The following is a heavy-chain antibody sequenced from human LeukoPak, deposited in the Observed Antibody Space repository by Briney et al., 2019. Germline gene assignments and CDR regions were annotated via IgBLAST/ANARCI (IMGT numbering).Heavy chain of an antibody. J-gene: IGHJ4*02. D-gene: IGHD3-9*01. CDR1: GGSISSGSYY. CDR2: IYTSGST. CDR3: ARDKTDYDILTDAGYFDY. Sequence: SQTLSLNCTVSGGSISSGSYYWSWIRQPAGKGLEWIGRIYTSGSTNYNPSLKSRVTISVDTSKNQFSLKLSSVTAADTAVYYCARDKTDYDILTDAGYFDYWGQGTLVTVSS. V-gene: IGHV4-61*02.